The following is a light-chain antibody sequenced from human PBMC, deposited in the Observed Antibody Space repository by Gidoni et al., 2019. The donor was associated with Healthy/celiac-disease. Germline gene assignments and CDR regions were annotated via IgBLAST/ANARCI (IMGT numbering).Light chain of an antibody. CDR1: SSDVGGYNY. CDR3: SSYAGSNIVV. V-gene: IGLV2-8*01. J-gene: IGLJ2*01. CDR2: EVS. Sequence: QSALTQPPSASGSPGQSVTISCTGTSSDVGGYNYVSWYQQHPGKAPKLMIYEVSKRPSGVPDRFSGSKSGNTASLTVSGLQAEYEAYYYCSSYAGSNIVVFGGGTKLTVL.